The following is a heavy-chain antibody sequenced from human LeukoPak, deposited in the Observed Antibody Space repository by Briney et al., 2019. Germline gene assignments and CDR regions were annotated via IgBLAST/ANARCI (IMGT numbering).Heavy chain of an antibody. J-gene: IGHJ6*03. CDR3: ARAEVCSSTSCYAPYSYGPELNYYYYYYMDV. CDR2: INWNGGST. V-gene: IGHV3-20*04. D-gene: IGHD2-2*01. CDR1: GFTFDDYG. Sequence: GGSLRLSCAASGFTFDDYGMSWVRQAPGKGLEWVSGINWNGGSTGYADSVKGRFTISRDNAKNSLYLQMNSLRAEDTALYYCARAEVCSSTSCYAPYSYGPELNYYYYYYMDVWGKGTTVTVSS.